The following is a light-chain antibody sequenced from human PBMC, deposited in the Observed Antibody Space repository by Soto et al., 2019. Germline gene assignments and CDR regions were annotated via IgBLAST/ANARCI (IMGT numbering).Light chain of an antibody. CDR3: QSYDMSLTAVV. J-gene: IGLJ2*01. CDR2: AKT. V-gene: IGLV1-40*01. CDR1: GSNIGATYD. Sequence: QSVLTQPPSVSGAPGQRVTISCTGSGSNIGATYDVQWYQQLPGAAPRLLIYAKTYRASGVPDRFSASRSGTSASLAITGLQAEDEADYYCQSYDMSLTAVVFGGGTQLTVL.